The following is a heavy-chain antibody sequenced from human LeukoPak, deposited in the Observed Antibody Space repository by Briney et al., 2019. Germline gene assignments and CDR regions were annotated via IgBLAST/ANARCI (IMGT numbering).Heavy chain of an antibody. CDR1: GYTFTSYD. Sequence: ASVKVSCKASGYTFTSYDINWVRQATGQGLEWMGWMNPNSGNTGYAQKFQGRATMTRNNSISTAYMELSSLRSEDTAVYYCARGGGYCSGGSCPYYFDYWGQGTLVTVSS. V-gene: IGHV1-8*01. J-gene: IGHJ4*02. CDR2: MNPNSGNT. D-gene: IGHD2-15*01. CDR3: ARGGGYCSGGSCPYYFDY.